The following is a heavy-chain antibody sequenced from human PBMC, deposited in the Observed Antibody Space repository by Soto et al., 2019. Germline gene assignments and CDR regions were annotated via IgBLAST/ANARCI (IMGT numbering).Heavy chain of an antibody. CDR3: AREALHYYNGMDV. CDR2: INPTTNRA. V-gene: IGHV1-46*01. J-gene: IGHJ6*02. CDR1: GYTFTSFH. Sequence: ASVKVSCKTSGYTFTSFHMHCVRQSPGQGLEWLGVINPTTNRATYSQNFQGRVTMTRDTFTSTVYMELNSLRSEDTAVYYCAREALHYYNGMDVWGQGTPVTVSS.